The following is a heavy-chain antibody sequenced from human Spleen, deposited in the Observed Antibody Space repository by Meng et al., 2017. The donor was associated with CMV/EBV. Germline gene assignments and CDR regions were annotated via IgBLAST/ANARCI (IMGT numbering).Heavy chain of an antibody. CDR1: GLTFSSYG. V-gene: IGHV3-23*01. D-gene: IGHD6-19*01. CDR3: ARVGGWATIAVTGYYFDY. Sequence: GESLKISCEASGLTFSSYGMSWVRQAPGKGLEWVSAIGASAGGTYYADSVKGRFTISRDNAKNTLYLQMNSLRAEDTAVYYCARVGGWATIAVTGYYFDYWGQGMLVTVSS. CDR2: IGASAGGT. J-gene: IGHJ4*02.